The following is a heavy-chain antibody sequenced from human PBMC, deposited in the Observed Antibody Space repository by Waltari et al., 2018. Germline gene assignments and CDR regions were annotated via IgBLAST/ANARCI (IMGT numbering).Heavy chain of an antibody. CDR2: ISSSSSYI. CDR3: ARTENYHYGMDV. J-gene: IGHJ6*02. CDR1: GFTFSSYS. V-gene: IGHV3-21*01. Sequence: EVQLVESGGGLVKPGGSLRLSCAASGFTFSSYSMNWVRQAPGKGLEWGSSISSSSSYIYYADSVKGRFTSSRDNAKNSLYLQMNSLRAEDTAVYYCARTENYHYGMDVWGQGTTVTVSS.